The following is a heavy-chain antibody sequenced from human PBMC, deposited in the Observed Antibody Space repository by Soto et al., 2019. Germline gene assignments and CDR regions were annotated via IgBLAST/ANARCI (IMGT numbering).Heavy chain of an antibody. D-gene: IGHD4-17*01. CDR1: GFSLSTRGVG. J-gene: IGHJ4*02. Sequence: QITLKESGPTLVKPTQTLTLTCTFSGFSLSTRGVGVGWLRQPPGKALEWLAVIYWDDDKLYSPSLQSRLTITKDTSKNQVVLTMTNMDPVDTATYYCARKNYGDYPTDYWGQGTLVTVSS. V-gene: IGHV2-5*02. CDR3: ARKNYGDYPTDY. CDR2: IYWDDDK.